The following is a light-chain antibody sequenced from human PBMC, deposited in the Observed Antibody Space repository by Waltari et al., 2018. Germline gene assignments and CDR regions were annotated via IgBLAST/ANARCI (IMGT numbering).Light chain of an antibody. Sequence: KSSQSVLYSSNNKNYLAWYQQKPGQPPKLLIYWASTRESGVPDRFSGSGSGTDFTLTISSLQAEDVAVYYCQQYYSTPRTLTFGGGTKVEIK. J-gene: IGKJ4*01. CDR2: WAS. CDR1: QSVLYSSNNKNY. V-gene: IGKV4-1*01. CDR3: QQYYSTPRTLT.